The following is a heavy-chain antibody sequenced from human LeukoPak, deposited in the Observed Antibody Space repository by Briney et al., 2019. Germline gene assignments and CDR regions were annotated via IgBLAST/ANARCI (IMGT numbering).Heavy chain of an antibody. D-gene: IGHD1-14*01. J-gene: IGHJ1*01. CDR2: IRGKTYGETT. CDR3: TRDENDDITSEDMQE. V-gene: IGHV3-49*04. Sequence: GGSLRLSCTGSGFTFGNYAISWVRQAPGKGLEWVGFIRGKTYGETTEYGTSVKGRFTISRDDSKSIAYLEMNGLRIEDTAIYYCTRDENDDITSEDMQEWGQGTLVIVSA. CDR1: GFTFGNYA.